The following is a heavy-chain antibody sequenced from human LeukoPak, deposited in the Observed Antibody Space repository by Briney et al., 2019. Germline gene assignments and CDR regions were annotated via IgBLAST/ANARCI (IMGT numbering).Heavy chain of an antibody. CDR3: ARGTPRYGSGSYYKRYYFDY. Sequence: SETLSLTCAVYGGSFSGYYWSWIRQPPGKGLEWIGEINHSGSTNYNPSLKSRVTISVDTSKNQFSLKLSFVTAADTAVYYCARGTPRYGSGSYYKRYYFDYWGQGTLVTVSS. V-gene: IGHV4-34*01. CDR1: GGSFSGYY. CDR2: INHSGST. D-gene: IGHD3-10*01. J-gene: IGHJ4*02.